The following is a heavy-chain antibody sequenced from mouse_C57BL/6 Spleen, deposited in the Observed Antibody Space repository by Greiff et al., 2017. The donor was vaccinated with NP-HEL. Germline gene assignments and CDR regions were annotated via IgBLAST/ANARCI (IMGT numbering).Heavy chain of an antibody. V-gene: IGHV1-81*01. CDR1: GYTFTSYG. J-gene: IGHJ2*01. Sequence: VKVVESGAELARPGASVKLSCKASGYTFTSYGISWVKQRTGQGLEWIGEIYPRSGNTYYNEKFKGKATLTADKSSSTAYMELRSLTSEDSAVYFCARWDGLFDYWGQGTTLTVSS. CDR3: ARWDGLFDY. CDR2: IYPRSGNT. D-gene: IGHD2-3*01.